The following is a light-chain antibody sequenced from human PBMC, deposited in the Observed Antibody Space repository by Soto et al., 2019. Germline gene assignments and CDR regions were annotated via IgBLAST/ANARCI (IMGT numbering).Light chain of an antibody. V-gene: IGKV3-15*01. J-gene: IGKJ4*01. Sequence: IVMTQSPATLSLSPGERATLSCRASERLTGNLAWYQQKPGQPPRLLIYGVSTRATGVPARFSGSGSETDFSLTISSLQIEDFALYYCQQSNNWPPLTFGGGTKVDI. CDR2: GVS. CDR3: QQSNNWPPLT. CDR1: ERLTGN.